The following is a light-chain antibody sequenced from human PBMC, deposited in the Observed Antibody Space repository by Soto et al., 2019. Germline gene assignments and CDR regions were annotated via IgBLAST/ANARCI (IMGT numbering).Light chain of an antibody. Sequence: QLVLTQPPSVSGAPGQRVTISCTGSSSNIGAGYDVHWYQQLPGTAPKLLIYGNSNRPSGVPDRFSGSKSGTSASLAITGLQAEDEADYYCQSYDRSLSVVFGGGTQLNVL. CDR3: QSYDRSLSVV. V-gene: IGLV1-40*01. CDR1: SSNIGAGYD. CDR2: GNS. J-gene: IGLJ2*01.